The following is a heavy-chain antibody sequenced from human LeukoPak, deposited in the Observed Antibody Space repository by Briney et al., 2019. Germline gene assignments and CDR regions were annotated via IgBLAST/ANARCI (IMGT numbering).Heavy chain of an antibody. J-gene: IGHJ6*02. Sequence: PSETLSLTCTVSGGSISSGDYSWSWIRQPPGKGLGWIGYIYYSGSTYSHPSLKSRLTISADTPQNQFSLKLSSVPAADTAVYYCATYYDIMTGIDVWGQGTTVTVSS. V-gene: IGHV4-30-4*01. CDR3: ATYYDIMTGIDV. CDR2: IYYSGST. D-gene: IGHD3-9*01. CDR1: GGSISSGDYS.